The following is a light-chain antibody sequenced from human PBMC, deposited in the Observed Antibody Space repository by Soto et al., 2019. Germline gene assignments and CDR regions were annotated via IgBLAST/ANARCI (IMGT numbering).Light chain of an antibody. CDR2: DAS. Sequence: EIVMTQSPATLSVSLGERVTLSCRASQSGSSYLAWYQQKPGQAPRLLISDASTRATDIPDRFSGSGSGTDFTVTISSLQSTDLAVYYCLQYSTWPPLYTFGQGTKLEIK. CDR3: LQYSTWPPLYT. CDR1: QSGSSY. V-gene: IGKV3-15*01. J-gene: IGKJ2*01.